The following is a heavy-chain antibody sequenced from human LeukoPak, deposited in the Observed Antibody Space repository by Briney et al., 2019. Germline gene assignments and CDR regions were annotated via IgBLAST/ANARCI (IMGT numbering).Heavy chain of an antibody. J-gene: IGHJ4*02. CDR2: ISGGGGST. Sequence: GGSLRLSCAASGFTFSSYAMRWVRQAPGKGLEWVSPISGGGGSTYYADYVKGRFTISRDNSKNTLYLQMNRLRAEDTAVYYCAKFLPTHIVVANYYFDYWGQGTLVSVSS. V-gene: IGHV3-23*01. CDR3: AKFLPTHIVVANYYFDY. CDR1: GFTFSSYA. D-gene: IGHD2-21*01.